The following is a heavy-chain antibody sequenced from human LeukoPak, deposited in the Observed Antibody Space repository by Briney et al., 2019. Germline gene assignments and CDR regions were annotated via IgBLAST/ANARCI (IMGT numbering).Heavy chain of an antibody. CDR2: INPNSGGT. D-gene: IGHD3-10*01. Sequence: AAVKVSYKASGYTFTGYYVHWVSQAPGQGLEWMGWINPNSGGTNYAQKFQGRVIMTRDTSTSTVYMDLSSLTSDDTAVYYCARDLDYFGSSSLDNWGQGTLVT. V-gene: IGHV1-2*02. CDR3: ARDLDYFGSSSLDN. CDR1: GYTFTGYY. J-gene: IGHJ4*02.